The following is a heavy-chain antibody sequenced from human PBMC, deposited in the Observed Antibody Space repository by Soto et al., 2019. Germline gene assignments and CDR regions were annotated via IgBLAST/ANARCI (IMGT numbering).Heavy chain of an antibody. D-gene: IGHD5-18*01. Sequence: RGALLLSCAASGFTFSNYAVSWVRQSPGRGLEWVASISDRGGSTKYADSVNGRFTISRDNSRNTLFLQMDTLRAEDTAVYYCARLPYSYVSLYFFDFWGQGTMVTVSS. CDR2: ISDRGGST. J-gene: IGHJ4*02. CDR3: ARLPYSYVSLYFFDF. V-gene: IGHV3-23*01. CDR1: GFTFSNYA.